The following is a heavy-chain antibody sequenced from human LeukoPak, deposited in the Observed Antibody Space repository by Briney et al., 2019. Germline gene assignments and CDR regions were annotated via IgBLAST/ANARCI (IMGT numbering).Heavy chain of an antibody. Sequence: GGSLRLSCAASGFTFSDYYMSWIRQAPGKGLEWVSYISSSGSTIYYADSVKGRFTISRDNSKNTLYLQMNSLRAEDTAIYYCAKGSTGYCSGGSCYPFDNWGQGTLVTVSS. V-gene: IGHV3-11*01. CDR3: AKGSTGYCSGGSCYPFDN. CDR1: GFTFSDYY. CDR2: ISSSGSTI. J-gene: IGHJ4*02. D-gene: IGHD2-15*01.